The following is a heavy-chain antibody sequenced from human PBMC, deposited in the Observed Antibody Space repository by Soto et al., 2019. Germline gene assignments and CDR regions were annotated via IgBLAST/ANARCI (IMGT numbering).Heavy chain of an antibody. Sequence: GSLRLSCAASGFTFSSYAMHWVRQAPGKGLEWVSLISYDGSNDYYADSVKGRFSISRDNSKNTLYLQMNSLRAEDTAVYYCARSVVTASPHYFQHWGQGTLGTVSS. J-gene: IGHJ1*01. D-gene: IGHD2-21*02. CDR1: GFTFSSYA. CDR2: ISYDGSND. CDR3: ARSVVTASPHYFQH. V-gene: IGHV3-30-3*01.